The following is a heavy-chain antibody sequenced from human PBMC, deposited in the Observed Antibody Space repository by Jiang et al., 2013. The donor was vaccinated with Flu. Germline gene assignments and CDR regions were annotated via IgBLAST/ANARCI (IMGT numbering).Heavy chain of an antibody. Sequence: TCTVSGFSLSNARMGVSWIRQPPGKALEWRAHIFSNDEKSYSTSLKSRLTISKDTSKSQVVLTMTNMDPVDTATYYCARIVGTYYYDSSGFDYWGQGTLVTVSS. D-gene: IGHD3-22*01. CDR3: ARIVGTYYYDSSGFDY. V-gene: IGHV2-26*01. CDR2: IFSNDEK. J-gene: IGHJ4*02. CDR1: GFSLSNARMG.